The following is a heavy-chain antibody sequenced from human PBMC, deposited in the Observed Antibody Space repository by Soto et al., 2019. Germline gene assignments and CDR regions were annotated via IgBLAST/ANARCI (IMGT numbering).Heavy chain of an antibody. CDR2: IYTSGST. D-gene: IGHD3-22*01. Sequence: QVQLQESGPGLVKPSETLSLTCTVSDGSISSYYWSWIRQPAGKGLEWIGRIYTSGSTNYNPSLKSRVTMSVDTSKNQFSLKLSSVTAADTAVYYCAREYYDSSWWGENAFDIWGQGTMVTVSS. CDR1: DGSISSYY. J-gene: IGHJ3*02. V-gene: IGHV4-4*07. CDR3: AREYYDSSWWGENAFDI.